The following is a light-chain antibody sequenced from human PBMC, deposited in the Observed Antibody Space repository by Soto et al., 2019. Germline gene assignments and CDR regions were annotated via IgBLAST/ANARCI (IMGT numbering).Light chain of an antibody. J-gene: IGKJ2*01. CDR3: QQFYALPYT. CDR1: RSVLYISDNKNY. CDR2: WAS. Sequence: DIVMTQSPDSLAVSLGERATINCKSSRSVLYISDNKNYLVWYQQKPGQPPKLLISWASTREYGVPDRFSGGGSGTDFTLTISSLQAEDVAVYYCQQFYALPYTFGQGTKLEIK. V-gene: IGKV4-1*01.